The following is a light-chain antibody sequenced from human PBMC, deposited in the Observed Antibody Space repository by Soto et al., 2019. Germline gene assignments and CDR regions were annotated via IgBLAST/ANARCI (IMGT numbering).Light chain of an antibody. CDR3: QQYGSSGT. V-gene: IGKV3-20*01. J-gene: IGKJ4*01. CDR1: QSVSSSY. CDR2: GAS. Sequence: EIVLTQSPGTLSLSPGERATLSCRASQSVSSSYLAWYQHKPGQAPRLLIYGASSRATGIPDRFSGSGSGTDFTLTISRLEPEDFAVYYCQQYGSSGTFGGGTKAEIK.